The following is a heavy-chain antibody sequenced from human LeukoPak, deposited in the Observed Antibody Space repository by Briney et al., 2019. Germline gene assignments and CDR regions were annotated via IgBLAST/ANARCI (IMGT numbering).Heavy chain of an antibody. CDR1: GGTFSSYA. V-gene: IGHV1-69*13. Sequence: SVKVSCKASGGTFSSYAISWVRQAPGQGLEWMGGIIPIFGTANYAQKFQGRVTITADESTSTAYMELSSPRPEDTAVYYCAPATLRLGELLPNWFDPWGQGTLVTVSS. J-gene: IGHJ5*02. D-gene: IGHD3-16*01. CDR2: IIPIFGTA. CDR3: APATLRLGELLPNWFDP.